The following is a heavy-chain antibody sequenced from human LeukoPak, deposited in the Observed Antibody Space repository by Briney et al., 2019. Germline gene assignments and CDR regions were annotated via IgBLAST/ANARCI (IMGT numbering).Heavy chain of an antibody. CDR1: GASISSYY. Sequence: PSETLSLTCTVSGASISSYYWSWIRQPAGKGLQWIGRIYTSGSTYYNPSLKSRVTVSVDKSKNHFSLKLSSVTAADTAVYYCARDDGGSGYYYSNYWGQGTLLTVSS. CDR3: ARDDGGSGYYYSNY. J-gene: IGHJ4*02. CDR2: IYTSGST. V-gene: IGHV4-4*07. D-gene: IGHD3-22*01.